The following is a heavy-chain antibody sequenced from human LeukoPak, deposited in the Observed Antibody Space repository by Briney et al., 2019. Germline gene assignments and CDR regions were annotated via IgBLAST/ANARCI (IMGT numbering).Heavy chain of an antibody. Sequence: ASVKVSCKASGGTFSSYAISWVRQAPGQGLEWMGRIIPILGIANYAQKFQGRVTITADTSTSTAYMELSSLRSEDTAVYYCARTGYYDSSGYYGYWGQGTLVTVSS. CDR3: ARTGYYDSSGYYGY. J-gene: IGHJ4*02. CDR2: IIPILGIA. V-gene: IGHV1-69*04. D-gene: IGHD3-22*01. CDR1: GGTFSSYA.